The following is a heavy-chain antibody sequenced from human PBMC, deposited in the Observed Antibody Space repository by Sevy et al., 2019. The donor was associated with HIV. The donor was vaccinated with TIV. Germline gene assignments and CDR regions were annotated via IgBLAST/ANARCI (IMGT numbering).Heavy chain of an antibody. CDR1: GFTFGDYA. CDR3: TRVPNIVLVPAASNWFDP. D-gene: IGHD2-2*01. V-gene: IGHV3-49*03. J-gene: IGHJ5*02. CDR2: IRSKAYGGTT. Sequence: GGSLRLSCTTPGFTFGDYAMSWFRQAPGKGLEWVGFIRSKAYGGTTEYAASVKGRFTISRDDSKSIAYVQMNSLKTEDTAMYYCTRVPNIVLVPAASNWFDPWGQGTLVTVSS.